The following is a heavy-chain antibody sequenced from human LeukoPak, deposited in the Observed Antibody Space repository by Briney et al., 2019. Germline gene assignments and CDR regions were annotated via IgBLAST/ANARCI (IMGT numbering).Heavy chain of an antibody. CDR2: IYYSGST. Sequence: SETLSLTCTVSGGSISSYYWSWIRQPPGKGLEWIGYIYYSGSTNYNPSLKSRVTISVDTSKNQFSLKLSSVTAADTAVYYCARGRRDGRAFDPWGQGTLVTVSS. V-gene: IGHV4-59*01. D-gene: IGHD5-24*01. CDR1: GGSISSYY. CDR3: ARGRRDGRAFDP. J-gene: IGHJ5*02.